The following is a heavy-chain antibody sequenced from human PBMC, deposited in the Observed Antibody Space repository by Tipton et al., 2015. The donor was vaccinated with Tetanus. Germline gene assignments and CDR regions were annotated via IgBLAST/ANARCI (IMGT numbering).Heavy chain of an antibody. CDR3: TGDLDGDYVVDY. Sequence: SLRLSCAASGFTFSSYSMNWVRQAPGKGLEWVSYISSTSRTIYYAASVKGRFTISRDNAKNSLYLQMYGVRDEDTDVYYCTGDLDGDYVVDYWGQGTLVAVSS. V-gene: IGHV3-48*02. CDR1: GFTFSSYS. CDR2: ISSTSRTI. D-gene: IGHD4-17*01. J-gene: IGHJ4*02.